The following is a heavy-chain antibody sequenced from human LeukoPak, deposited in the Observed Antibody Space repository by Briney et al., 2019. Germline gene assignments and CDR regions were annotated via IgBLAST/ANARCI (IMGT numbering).Heavy chain of an antibody. J-gene: IGHJ4*02. CDR3: AKLDSGYDHLAY. CDR1: DGSISSITYY. V-gene: IGHV4-39*01. CDR2: IYYSGST. D-gene: IGHD5-12*01. Sequence: SETLSLTCTVSDGSISSITYYWSGIRQPPGKRLQRIGSIYYSGSTYYNPSLKSRVTICVDTSKNQFSLKLSSVTAADTAVYYCAKLDSGYDHLAYWGQGTLVTVSS.